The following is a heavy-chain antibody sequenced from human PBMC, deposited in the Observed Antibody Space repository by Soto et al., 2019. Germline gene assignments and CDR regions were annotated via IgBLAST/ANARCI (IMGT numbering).Heavy chain of an antibody. CDR1: GFTFSDYY. D-gene: IGHD1-26*01. CDR3: ASSYDYSGSYYWYYYYYYGMDV. V-gene: IGHV3-11*01. J-gene: IGHJ6*02. CDR2: ISSSGSTI. Sequence: PGGSLRLSCAASGFTFSDYYMSWIRQAPGKGLEWVSYISSSGSTIYYADSVKGRFTISRDNAKNSLYLQMNSLRAEDTAVYYCASSYDYSGSYYWYYYYYYGMDVWGQGTTVTVSS.